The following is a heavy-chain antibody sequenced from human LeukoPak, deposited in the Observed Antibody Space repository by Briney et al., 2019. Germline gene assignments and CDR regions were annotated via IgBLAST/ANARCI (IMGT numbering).Heavy chain of an antibody. CDR1: GFTFSSYW. V-gene: IGHV3-7*03. CDR3: ARCPWFGELPHPAYGMDV. J-gene: IGHJ6*04. CDR2: IKQDGSEK. D-gene: IGHD3-10*01. Sequence: PGGSLRLSCAASGFTFSSYWMSWVRQAPGKGLEWVANIKQDGSEKYYVDSVKGRFTISRDNAKNSLYLQMNSLRAEDTAVYYCARCPWFGELPHPAYGMDVWGKGTTVTVSS.